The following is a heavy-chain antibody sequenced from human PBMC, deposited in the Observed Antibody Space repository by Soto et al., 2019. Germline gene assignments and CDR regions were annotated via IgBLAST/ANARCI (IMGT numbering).Heavy chain of an antibody. Sequence: SVKVSFKASGGTFANFIMNWVRQTPGQGLEWMGGIVPMFGTATYAEKFKGRVTISATESTSTAYMELTSLRSEATAVYYCARNGTYSSSLSQYSGMDVWGQGTTVTVSS. CDR2: IVPMFGTA. CDR3: ARNGTYSSSLSQYSGMDV. D-gene: IGHD6-6*01. J-gene: IGHJ6*02. V-gene: IGHV1-69*13. CDR1: GGTFANFI.